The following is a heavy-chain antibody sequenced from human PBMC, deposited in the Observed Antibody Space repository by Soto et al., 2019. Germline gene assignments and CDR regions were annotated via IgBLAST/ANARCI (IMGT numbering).Heavy chain of an antibody. CDR3: ARGGENYSDGGGFNWFDP. D-gene: IGHD3-22*01. Sequence: QVQLVQSGAEVKKPGASVKVSCKASGYTFTNYYIHWVRQAPGQGLEWMGIINPNGGSTSYAQKCQGRVTVTRDTPTRTVYMEVRSLRSDDTAIYFCARGGENYSDGGGFNWFDPWGQGTQVTVSS. J-gene: IGHJ5*02. CDR1: GYTFTNYY. CDR2: INPNGGST. V-gene: IGHV1-46*01.